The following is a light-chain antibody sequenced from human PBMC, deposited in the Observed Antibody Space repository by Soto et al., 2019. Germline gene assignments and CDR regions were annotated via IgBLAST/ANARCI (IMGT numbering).Light chain of an antibody. V-gene: IGLV2-14*01. J-gene: IGLJ1*01. Sequence: QSALTQPASVSRSPGQSITISCTGTSSDVGGYNYVSWYQQHPGEAPKLLICEVSNRPSGVSNRFSGSKSGNTASLTISGLLPEDDADYYCSSYTTSTTLYVFGTGTKVTVL. CDR2: EVS. CDR3: SSYTTSTTLYV. CDR1: SSDVGGYNY.